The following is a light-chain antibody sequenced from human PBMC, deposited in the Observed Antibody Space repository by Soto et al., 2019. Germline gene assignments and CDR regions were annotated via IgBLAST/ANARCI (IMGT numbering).Light chain of an antibody. V-gene: IGKV1-9*01. CDR1: RGISSY. CDR2: AAS. CDR3: QHLDSYST. Sequence: DIRLTQSPSFLSASVGDRVTMTCRASRGISSYLAWYQQKPGKAPKLLIYAASTLQSGVPSRFSGSGSGTEFTLTISSLQPEDFATYYCQHLDSYSTFGQGTRLEIK. J-gene: IGKJ5*01.